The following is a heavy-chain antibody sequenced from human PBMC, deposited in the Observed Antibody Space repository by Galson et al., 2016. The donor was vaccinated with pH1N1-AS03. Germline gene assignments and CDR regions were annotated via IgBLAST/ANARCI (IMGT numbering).Heavy chain of an antibody. CDR2: ISYSGFT. CDR1: GGSITINY. V-gene: IGHV4-59*01. D-gene: IGHD3-3*01. J-gene: IGHJ4*02. Sequence: TLSLTCTVSGGSITINYWIWIRQPPGKGLEWIGYISYSGFTNYNPSLESRVTISVDTSKNQFSLKLSSVTAADTAVYFCARLYDVWSGYPSFDYWGQGTLVTVSS. CDR3: ARLYDVWSGYPSFDY.